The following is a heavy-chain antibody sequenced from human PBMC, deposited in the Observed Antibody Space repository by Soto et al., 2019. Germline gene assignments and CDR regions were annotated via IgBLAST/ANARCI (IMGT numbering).Heavy chain of an antibody. CDR2: IYYSGST. CDR3: ARLGDYYGMDV. J-gene: IGHJ6*02. CDR1: GGSISSSSYY. Sequence: LSLTCTVSGGSISSSSYYWGWIRQPPGKGLEWIGSIYYSGSTYYNPSLKSRVTISVDTSKNQFSLKLSSVTAADTAVYYCARLGDYYGMDVWGQGTTVTVSS. V-gene: IGHV4-39*01.